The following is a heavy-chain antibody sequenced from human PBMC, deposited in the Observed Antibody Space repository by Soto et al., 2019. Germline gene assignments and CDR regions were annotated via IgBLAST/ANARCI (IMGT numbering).Heavy chain of an antibody. CDR1: GFTVSNYA. J-gene: IGHJ4*02. Sequence: QVQLVESGGGVVQPGRSLSLSCAASGFTVSNYAMHWIRQAPGQGLEWVAVISYDGSNRQYADSVKGRFTISRDNFENTLYLHMDRMRAEDTAVYYCARDWGSNDDTRDRWDWWGQGTLVTVSS. CDR2: ISYDGSNR. D-gene: IGHD3-22*01. V-gene: IGHV3-30-3*01. CDR3: ARDWGSNDDTRDRWDW.